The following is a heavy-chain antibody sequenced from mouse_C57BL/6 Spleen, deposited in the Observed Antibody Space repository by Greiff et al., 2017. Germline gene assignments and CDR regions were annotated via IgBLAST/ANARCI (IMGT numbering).Heavy chain of an antibody. CDR3: ARSGYCDSGGFFDY. D-gene: IGHD3-1*01. CDR1: GYTFTNYL. V-gene: IGHV1-54*01. CDR2: INPGSGGT. J-gene: IGHJ2*01. Sequence: VQLQQPGAELVRPGTSVKVSCKASGYTFTNYLIEWVKQRPGQGLEWIGVINPGSGGTNYNEKFKGKATLTADKSSSTAYMQLSSLTSEDSAVYFCARSGYCDSGGFFDYWGQGTPVTVSS.